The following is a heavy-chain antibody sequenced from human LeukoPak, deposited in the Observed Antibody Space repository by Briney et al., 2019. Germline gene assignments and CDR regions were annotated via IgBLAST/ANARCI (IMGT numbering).Heavy chain of an antibody. J-gene: IGHJ6*04. CDR2: INHSGST. CDR1: GGSFSGYY. CDR3: ARGNSSGLGV. Sequence: TSETLSLTCAVYGGSFSGYYWSWIRQPPGKGLEWIGEINHSGSTNYNPSLKSRVTISVDTSKNQFSLKLSSVTAADTAVYYCARGNSSGLGVWGKGTTVTVSS. V-gene: IGHV4-34*01. D-gene: IGHD6-19*01.